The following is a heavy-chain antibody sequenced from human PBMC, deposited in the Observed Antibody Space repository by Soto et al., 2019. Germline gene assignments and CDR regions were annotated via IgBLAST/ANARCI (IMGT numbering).Heavy chain of an antibody. CDR3: ARDSAFFDFWSGYHDY. Sequence: GASVKVSSKASGYTFTAYYMHWVRQAPGQGLEWMGWIIPNSGGTKYAQKFQGRVTMTRDTSLSTAYMELSRLRSDDTAVYYCARDSAFFDFWSGYHDYWGQGTLVTVSS. V-gene: IGHV1-2*02. D-gene: IGHD3-3*01. CDR1: GYTFTAYY. J-gene: IGHJ4*02. CDR2: IIPNSGGT.